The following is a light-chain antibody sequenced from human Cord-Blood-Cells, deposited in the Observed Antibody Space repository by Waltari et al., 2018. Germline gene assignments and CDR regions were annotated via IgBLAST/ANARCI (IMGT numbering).Light chain of an antibody. Sequence: QPALTQPASVSGSPGQSITIACTGTSTDVGGYNYVPWYQQHPGKAPKLMIYDVSKRPSGVSNRFSGSKSGNTASLTISGLQAEDEADYYCSSYTSSSTWVFGGGTKLTVL. V-gene: IGLV2-14*01. CDR1: STDVGGYNY. CDR3: SSYTSSSTWV. CDR2: DVS. J-gene: IGLJ3*02.